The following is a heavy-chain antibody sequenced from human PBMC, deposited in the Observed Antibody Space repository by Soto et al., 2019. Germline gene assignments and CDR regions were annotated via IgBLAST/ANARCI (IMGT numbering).Heavy chain of an antibody. Sequence: PGGSLRLSCAASGFTFSSYSMNWVRQAPGKGLEWVSSISSSSSYIYYADSVKGRFTISRDNAKNSLYLQMNSLRAEDTAVYYCARALNLRAPQGSSGWYKPPDYYYMDVWGKGTTVTVSS. D-gene: IGHD6-19*01. J-gene: IGHJ6*03. CDR1: GFTFSSYS. V-gene: IGHV3-21*01. CDR2: ISSSSSYI. CDR3: ARALNLRAPQGSSGWYKPPDYYYMDV.